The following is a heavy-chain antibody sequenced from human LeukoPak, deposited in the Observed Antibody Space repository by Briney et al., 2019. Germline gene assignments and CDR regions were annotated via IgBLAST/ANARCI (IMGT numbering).Heavy chain of an antibody. Sequence: GGSLRLSCAASGFTFSSYWMHWVRQAPGNGLVWVSHISGDGSRTSYADSVKGRFTIPRDNAKNTLYLQMNSLRDEDTAVYYCARDRGYCIDCWGQGTLVTVSS. CDR2: ISGDGSRT. D-gene: IGHD2-15*01. CDR1: GFTFSSYW. CDR3: ARDRGYCIDC. J-gene: IGHJ4*02. V-gene: IGHV3-74*01.